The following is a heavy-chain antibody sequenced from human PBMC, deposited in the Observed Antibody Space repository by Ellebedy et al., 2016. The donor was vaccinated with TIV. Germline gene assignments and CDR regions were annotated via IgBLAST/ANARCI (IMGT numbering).Heavy chain of an antibody. J-gene: IGHJ4*02. D-gene: IGHD1-26*01. V-gene: IGHV3-48*02. CDR2: ISSGSSTI. Sequence: GESLKISXAASGFTFSDYSMNWVRQAPGKGLAWVSYISSGSSTIYYADSVKGRFTISRDNAKNSLYLQMNSLRDEDTAVYYCARGGAGFDSMNRELSFDSWGQGTLVTVSS. CDR1: GFTFSDYS. CDR3: ARGGAGFDSMNRELSFDS.